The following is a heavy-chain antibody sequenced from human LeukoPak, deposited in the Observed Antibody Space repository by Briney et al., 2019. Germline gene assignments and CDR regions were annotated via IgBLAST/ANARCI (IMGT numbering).Heavy chain of an antibody. V-gene: IGHV4-34*01. CDR1: GGSFSGYY. Sequence: SETLSLTXAVYGGSFSGYYWSRIRQPPGKGMEWIGEINHSGSTNYNPSLKSRVTISVDTSKNQFSLKLSSVTAADTAVYYCATHYVDTAMVPTGVFDYWGQGTLVTVSS. CDR3: ATHYVDTAMVPTGVFDY. CDR2: INHSGST. D-gene: IGHD5-18*01. J-gene: IGHJ4*02.